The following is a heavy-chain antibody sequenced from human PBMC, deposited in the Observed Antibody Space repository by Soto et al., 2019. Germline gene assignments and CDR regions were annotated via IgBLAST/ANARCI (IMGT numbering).Heavy chain of an antibody. V-gene: IGHV2-5*02. CDR3: ARARLYCTGGSCTTWFDY. Sequence: QITLKESGPTLVKPTQTLTLTCTFSGFSLSTTGVGVGWIRQPAGKALEWLALIYWDDDKRYSPFLNSRLTITKDTSKIQVVLTMTNMDPVDTATYYCARARLYCTGGSCTTWFDYWGQGTLVTVSS. J-gene: IGHJ4*02. D-gene: IGHD2-15*01. CDR2: IYWDDDK. CDR1: GFSLSTTGVG.